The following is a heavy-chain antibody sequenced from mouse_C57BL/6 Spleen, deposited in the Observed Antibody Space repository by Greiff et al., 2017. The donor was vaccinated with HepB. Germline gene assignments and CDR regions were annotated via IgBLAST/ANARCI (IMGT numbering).Heavy chain of an antibody. CDR1: GYTFTDYY. CDR3: ARRGPYYYGSSYVY. CDR2: INPNNGGT. Sequence: VQLQQSGPELVKPGASVKISCKASGYTFTDYYMNWVKQSHGKSLEWIGDINPNNGGTSYNQKFKGKATLTVDKSSSTAYMELRSLTSEDSAVYYCARRGPYYYGSSYVYWGQGTLVTVSA. V-gene: IGHV1-26*01. J-gene: IGHJ3*01. D-gene: IGHD1-1*01.